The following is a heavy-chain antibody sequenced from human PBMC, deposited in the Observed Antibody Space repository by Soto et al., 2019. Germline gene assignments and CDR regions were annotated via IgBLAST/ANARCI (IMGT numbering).Heavy chain of an antibody. D-gene: IGHD2-2*01. Sequence: QVQLQESGPGLVKPSQTLSLTCTVSGGSISSGDYYWSWIRQPPGKGLEWIGYIYYSGSTYYNPSLKSRVTISVDTSENQFSLKLSSVTAADTAVYYCARVRGYCISTSCYARLFDPWGQGTLVTVSS. CDR1: GGSISSGDYY. V-gene: IGHV4-30-4*01. CDR2: IYYSGST. CDR3: ARVRGYCISTSCYARLFDP. J-gene: IGHJ5*02.